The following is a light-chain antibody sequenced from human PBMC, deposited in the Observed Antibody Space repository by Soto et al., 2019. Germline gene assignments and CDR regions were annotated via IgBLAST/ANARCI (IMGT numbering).Light chain of an antibody. CDR3: QQYNKYPA. CDR2: AAS. V-gene: IGKV1-9*01. J-gene: IGKJ1*01. Sequence: DIQLTQSPSSLSASVGDRVTITCRASQCISSYLAWYQQQPGKAPKLLIYAASILQRGVPSRFSGSGSGTEFTLTICILQPEDFATYCRQQYNKYPAFGQGAKVDI. CDR1: QCISSY.